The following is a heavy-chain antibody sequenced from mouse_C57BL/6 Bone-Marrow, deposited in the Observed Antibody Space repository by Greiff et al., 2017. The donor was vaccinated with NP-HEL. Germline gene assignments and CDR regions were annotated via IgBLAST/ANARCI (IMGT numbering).Heavy chain of an antibody. D-gene: IGHD1-1*01. CDR2: ISYDGSN. Sequence: EVQLVESGPGLVKPSQSLSLTCSVTGYSITSGYYWNWIRQFPGNKLEWMGYISYDGSNNYNPSLKNRISITRDTSKNQFFLKLNSVTTEDTATYYCARRVITKDYFDYWGQGTTLTVSS. CDR3: ARRVITKDYFDY. V-gene: IGHV3-6*01. J-gene: IGHJ2*01. CDR1: GYSITSGYY.